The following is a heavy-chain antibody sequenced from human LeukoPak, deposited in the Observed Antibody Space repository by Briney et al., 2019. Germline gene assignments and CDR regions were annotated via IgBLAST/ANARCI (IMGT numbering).Heavy chain of an antibody. CDR2: ISGSGGST. CDR1: GFTFSSYA. D-gene: IGHD3-10*01. CDR3: ATVDRLYYGSGSYGY. V-gene: IGHV3-23*01. Sequence: GGSLRLSCAASGFTFSSYAMSWVRQAPGKGLEWVSAISGSGGSTYYADSVKGRFTISRDNSKNTPYLQMNSLRAEDTAVYYCATVDRLYYGSGSYGYWGQGTLVTVSS. J-gene: IGHJ4*02.